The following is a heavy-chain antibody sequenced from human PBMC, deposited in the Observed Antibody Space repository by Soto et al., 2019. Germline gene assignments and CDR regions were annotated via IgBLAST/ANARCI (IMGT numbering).Heavy chain of an antibody. CDR3: ARESGGATATLDYYYFYMDV. CDR2: MNPNSGDT. Sequence: QVQLVQSGAEVKKPGASVTVSCKASGYRFSDYYLHWVRQAPGQGPEWMGWMNPNSGDTKYAQKFKGRVTMTRDPSDRTAVMELHWLKSDDTAVYYCARESGGATATLDYYYFYMDVWGIGTTVTVSS. D-gene: IGHD5-12*01. J-gene: IGHJ6*03. CDR1: GYRFSDYY. V-gene: IGHV1-2*02.